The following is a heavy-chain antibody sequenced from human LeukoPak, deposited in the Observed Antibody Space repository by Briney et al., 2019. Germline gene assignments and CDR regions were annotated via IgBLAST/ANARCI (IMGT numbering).Heavy chain of an antibody. D-gene: IGHD6-19*01. CDR2: INSDGSST. J-gene: IGHJ4*02. Sequence: PGGSLRLSCAASGFTFSSYWMHWVRQAPGKXLVWVPRINSDGSSTIHADSVKGRSTISRDNAKNTLYLQMNSLRAEDTAVYYCAREVYSSGWSSFDYWGQGTLVTVSS. CDR3: AREVYSSGWSSFDY. CDR1: GFTFSSYW. V-gene: IGHV3-74*01.